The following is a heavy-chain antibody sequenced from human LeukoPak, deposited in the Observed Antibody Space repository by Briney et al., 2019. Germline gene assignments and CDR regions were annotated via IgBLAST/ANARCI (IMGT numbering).Heavy chain of an antibody. CDR2: IYYSGST. Sequence: PSETLSLTCTVSGGSISSSSYYWGWIRQPPGKGLEWIGSIYYSGSTYYNPSLKSRVTISVDTSKNQFSLKLSSVTAADTAVYYCAKRYYYDRSGYELDYWGQGTLVTVSS. J-gene: IGHJ4*02. CDR3: AKRYYYDRSGYELDY. D-gene: IGHD3-22*01. V-gene: IGHV4-39*01. CDR1: GGSISSSSYY.